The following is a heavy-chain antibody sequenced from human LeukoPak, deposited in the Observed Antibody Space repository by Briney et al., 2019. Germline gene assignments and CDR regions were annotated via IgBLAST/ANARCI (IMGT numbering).Heavy chain of an antibody. Sequence: SETLSLTCTVSGGSISSYYWSWIRQPAGKGLEWIGRISASGSNNYNPSLKSRVTLSVDTSKNQFSLKLSSVTAADTAVYYCARGGRYFDWLFPFDYWGQGTLVTVSS. CDR1: GGSISSYY. D-gene: IGHD3-9*01. CDR2: ISASGSN. V-gene: IGHV4-4*07. J-gene: IGHJ4*02. CDR3: ARGGRYFDWLFPFDY.